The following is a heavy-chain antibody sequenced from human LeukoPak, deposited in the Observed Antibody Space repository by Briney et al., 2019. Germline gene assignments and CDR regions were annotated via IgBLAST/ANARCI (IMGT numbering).Heavy chain of an antibody. CDR3: ARVIGPPVDWFDP. CDR2: INHSGST. D-gene: IGHD3-22*01. V-gene: IGHV4-34*01. Sequence: SETLSLTCAVYGGSFSGYYWSWIRQPPGKGLEWLGEINHSGSTNYNPSLKSRVTISVDTSKNQFSLNLSSVTAPDTAVYYCARVIGPPVDWFDPWGQGTLVTVPS. CDR1: GGSFSGYY. J-gene: IGHJ5*02.